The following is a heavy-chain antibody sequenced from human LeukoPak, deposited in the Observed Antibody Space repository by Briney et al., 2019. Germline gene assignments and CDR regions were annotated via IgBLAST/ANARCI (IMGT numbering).Heavy chain of an antibody. CDR2: ISGSGGST. Sequence: PGGSLRLSCEASGFTFSSYAMSWVRQAPGKGLEWLSGISGSGGSTYYADSVKGRFTISRDNSKNTLYLQMNSLRAEDTAVYYCAKGGDYYGSGSLLAGIDYWGQGTLVTVSS. D-gene: IGHD3-10*01. V-gene: IGHV3-23*01. J-gene: IGHJ4*02. CDR3: AKGGDYYGSGSLLAGIDY. CDR1: GFTFSSYA.